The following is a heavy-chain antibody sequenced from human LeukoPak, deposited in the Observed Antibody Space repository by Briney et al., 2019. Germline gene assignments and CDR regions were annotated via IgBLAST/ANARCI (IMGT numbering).Heavy chain of an antibody. CDR3: ARVLRYFDWPEPRPWFDP. D-gene: IGHD3-9*01. J-gene: IGHJ5*02. Sequence: PWASVKVSCKASGYTFTSYGISWVRQAPGQGLEWMGWISAYNGNTNYAQKLQGRVTMTTDTSTSTAYMELRSLRSDDTAVYYCARVLRYFDWPEPRPWFDPWGQGTLVTVSS. CDR2: ISAYNGNT. V-gene: IGHV1-18*01. CDR1: GYTFTSYG.